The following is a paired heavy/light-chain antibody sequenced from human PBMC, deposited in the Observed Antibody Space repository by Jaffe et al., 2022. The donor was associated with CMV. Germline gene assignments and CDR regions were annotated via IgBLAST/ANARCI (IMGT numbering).Heavy chain of an antibody. CDR2: IYYSGST. Sequence: QVQLQESGPGLVKPSETLSLTCTVSRGSVNSGHYYWGWIRQPPGKGLEWIGHIYYSGSTNYNPSLKSRVSLSVDTSKNQFSLRLTSVTAADTAIYYCARDKMYTSGWFEAHMFDFWGQGMLVTVSS. CDR3: ARDKMYTSGWFEAHMFDF. D-gene: IGHD6-19*01. J-gene: IGHJ4*02. V-gene: IGHV4-61*01. CDR1: RGSVNSGHYY.
Light chain of an antibody. CDR3: QAWDTSTV. CDR1: ELGDKF. Sequence: SYDLTQPPSVSVSPGQTASITCSGHELGDKFVCWYQQKPGQSPVVVMYQDTKRPSGIPERFSGSKSGNTATLTISGTQDMDEADYYCQAWDTSTVFGGGTKLTVL. CDR2: QDT. J-gene: IGLJ2*01. V-gene: IGLV3-1*01.